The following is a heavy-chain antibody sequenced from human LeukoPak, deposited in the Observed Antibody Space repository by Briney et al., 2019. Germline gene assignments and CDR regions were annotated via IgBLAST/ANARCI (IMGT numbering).Heavy chain of an antibody. J-gene: IGHJ3*02. D-gene: IGHD2-15*01. V-gene: IGHV3-21*01. CDR1: GFTFNIYT. CDR3: ARDCSSSAFGI. CDR2: IGSSSRYI. Sequence: TGGSLRLSCAASGFTFNIYTMTWVQQAPGKGLECVSSIGSSSRYIYYADSLKGRFTISRDNDNNSVYLQMNSLRAEDTAVYYCARDCSSSAFGIWGQGTMVTVSS.